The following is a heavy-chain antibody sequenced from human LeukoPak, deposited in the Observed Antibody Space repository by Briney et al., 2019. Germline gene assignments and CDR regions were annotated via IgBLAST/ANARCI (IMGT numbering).Heavy chain of an antibody. Sequence: GGSLRLSCAASGFTFSDYFMSWIRQAPGKGLEWISYISSSGTGIYYTDSVKGRFTISRDNAKNSLYLQMNSLGAEDTAVYYCARGLEQQLVTNFDYWGQGTLVTVSS. J-gene: IGHJ4*02. CDR3: ARGLEQQLVTNFDY. CDR2: ISSSGTGI. CDR1: GFTFSDYF. V-gene: IGHV3-11*04. D-gene: IGHD6-13*01.